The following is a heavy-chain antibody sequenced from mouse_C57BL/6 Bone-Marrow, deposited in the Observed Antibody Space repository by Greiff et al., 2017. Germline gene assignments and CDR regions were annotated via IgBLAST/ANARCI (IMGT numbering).Heavy chain of an antibody. J-gene: IGHJ2*01. CDR1: GYTFTSYW. Sequence: VQLQQPGAELVKPGASVKLSCKASGYTFTSYWMHWVKQRPGQGLEWIGIIHPTSGSTNYNEKFKSKATLTVDKSSSTAYMQLSSLTSEDSAVYYCARNRMEGYWGQGTTLTVSS. CDR3: ARNRMEGY. V-gene: IGHV1-64*01. CDR2: IHPTSGST. D-gene: IGHD2-14*01.